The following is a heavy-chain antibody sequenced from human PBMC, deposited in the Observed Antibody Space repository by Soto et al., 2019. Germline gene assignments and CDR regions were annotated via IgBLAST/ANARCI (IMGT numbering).Heavy chain of an antibody. CDR3: AHGNNSSGGYGSRFDP. Sequence: SQTLSLTCAISGDSVSSNSAAWNWIRQPPSRGLEWPGRTYYRSKWDNCYAVSVKSRITINPDTTKKQSSLELNSVTTEDTGVYYCAHGNNSSGGYGSRFDPWGQGTLVTVSS. J-gene: IGHJ5*02. CDR2: TYYRSKWDN. V-gene: IGHV6-1*01. CDR1: GDSVSSNSAA. D-gene: IGHD6-13*01.